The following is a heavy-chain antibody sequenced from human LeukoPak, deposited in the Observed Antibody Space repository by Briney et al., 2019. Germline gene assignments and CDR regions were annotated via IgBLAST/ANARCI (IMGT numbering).Heavy chain of an antibody. V-gene: IGHV3-30*02. CDR3: AKEIWPTVTTPGWTYFDY. J-gene: IGHJ4*02. Sequence: GGSLRLSCAASGFTFSGSALHWVRQASGKGLEWVAFIRYDGSNKYYADSVKGRFTISRDNSRNTLYLQMNSLRAEDTAVYYCAKEIWPTVTTPGWTYFDYWGQGTLVTVSS. CDR2: IRYDGSNK. D-gene: IGHD4-17*01. CDR1: GFTFSGSA.